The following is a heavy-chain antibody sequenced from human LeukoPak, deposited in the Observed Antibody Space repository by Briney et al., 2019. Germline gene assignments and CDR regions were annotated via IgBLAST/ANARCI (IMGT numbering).Heavy chain of an antibody. D-gene: IGHD1-26*01. CDR1: GSSISSYY. V-gene: IGHV4-59*08. J-gene: IGHJ1*01. CDR3: ARYSGTYFYFQH. CDR2: IYYSGST. Sequence: SEILSLTCTVSGSSISSYYWSWIRQPPGKGLEWIGYIYYSGSTNYNPSLKSRVTISIDTSKNQFSLKLSSVTAADTAVYYCARYSGTYFYFQHWGQGTLVTVSS.